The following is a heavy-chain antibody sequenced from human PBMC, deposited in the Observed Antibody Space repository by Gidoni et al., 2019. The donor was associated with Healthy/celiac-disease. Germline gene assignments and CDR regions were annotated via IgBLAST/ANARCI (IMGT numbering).Heavy chain of an antibody. D-gene: IGHD3-16*01. V-gene: IGHV4-59*08. J-gene: IGHJ4*02. Sequence: QVQLQESGPGLVKPSETLSLTCTGSGGSISSYYWSWIRQPPGKGLEWIGYIYYSGSTNYNPSLKSRVTISVDTSKNQFSLKLSSVTAADTAVYYCWGTNGGHFDYWGQGTLVTVSS. CDR1: GGSISSYY. CDR3: WGTNGGHFDY. CDR2: IYYSGST.